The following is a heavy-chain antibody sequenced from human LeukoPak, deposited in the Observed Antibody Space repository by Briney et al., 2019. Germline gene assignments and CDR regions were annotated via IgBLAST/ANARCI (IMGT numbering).Heavy chain of an antibody. CDR3: ARGLRDGDYENWFDP. Sequence: ASVKVSRKASGGTFSSYAVSWVRQAPGQGLEWMGRIIPIFGTANYAQKFQGRVTITTDESTSTAYMELSSLRSEDTAVYYCARGLRDGDYENWFDPWGQGTLVTVSS. V-gene: IGHV1-69*05. J-gene: IGHJ5*02. CDR1: GGTFSSYA. CDR2: IIPIFGTA. D-gene: IGHD4-17*01.